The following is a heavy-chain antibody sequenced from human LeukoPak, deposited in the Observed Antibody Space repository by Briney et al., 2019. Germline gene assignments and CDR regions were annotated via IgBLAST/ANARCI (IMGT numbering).Heavy chain of an antibody. CDR2: IYYTGST. CDR1: GFTFSSYS. D-gene: IGHD6-6*01. J-gene: IGHJ5*01. CDR3: ARLATPSTMAARGRSWFES. V-gene: IGHV4-59*01. Sequence: PGGSLRLSCAASGFTFSSYSMNWVRQPPGKGLEWIGYIYYTGSTNYSPSLKSRVTISVDTSKNQFSLKVSSVTAADTAVYYCARLATPSTMAARGRSWFESWGQGTLVTVSS.